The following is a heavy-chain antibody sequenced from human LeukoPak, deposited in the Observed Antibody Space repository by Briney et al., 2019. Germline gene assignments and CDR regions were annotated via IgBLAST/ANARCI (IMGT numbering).Heavy chain of an antibody. CDR2: IYNSGST. J-gene: IGHJ4*02. V-gene: IGHV4-39*01. Sequence: PSETLSHTCTVSGGSISSSSYYWGWIRQPPGKGMEWIGNIYNSGSTYYNPSLKSRVTISADRSKNQFPLKLSSVTAADTAVYYCARSPGGAYFDYWGQGTLVTVSS. D-gene: IGHD3-16*01. CDR3: ARSPGGAYFDY. CDR1: GGSISSSSYY.